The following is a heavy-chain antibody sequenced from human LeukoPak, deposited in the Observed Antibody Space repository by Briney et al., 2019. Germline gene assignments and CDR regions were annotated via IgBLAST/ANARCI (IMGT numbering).Heavy chain of an antibody. CDR2: ISNDGGGT. D-gene: IGHD3-22*01. CDR1: GFIFNNYG. CDR3: AKGSSGYFFDL. V-gene: IGHV3-23*01. J-gene: IGHJ4*02. Sequence: QPGGSLRLSCAASGFIFNNYGLVWVRQAPGKGLEWVSAISNDGGGTTYADFVKGRFSVSRDNSKNTLFLQMNSLRAEDTALYYCAKGSSGYFFDLWGQRTLVTVSS.